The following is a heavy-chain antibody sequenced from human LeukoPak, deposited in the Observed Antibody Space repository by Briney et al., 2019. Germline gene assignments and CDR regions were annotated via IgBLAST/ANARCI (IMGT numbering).Heavy chain of an antibody. CDR1: GFTFNVFS. D-gene: IGHD3-9*01. V-gene: IGHV3-21*01. CDR2: IISDSAVT. CDR3: ARDPMKYDILTGFYS. J-gene: IGHJ4*02. Sequence: PGGSLSLSCAASGFTFNVFSMSWVRQAPGKGLEWVSSIISDSAVTHYADSVRGRFTASRDNAKNSVYLQMTGLKVDDTAIYYCARDPMKYDILTGFYSWGQGVLVTVSS.